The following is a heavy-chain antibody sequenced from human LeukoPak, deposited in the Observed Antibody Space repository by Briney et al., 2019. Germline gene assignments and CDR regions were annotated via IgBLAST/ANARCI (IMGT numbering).Heavy chain of an antibody. CDR2: IYYSGST. D-gene: IGHD2-2*02. J-gene: IGHJ5*02. Sequence: SQTLSLTCTVSGDSISSGDYYWSWIRQPPGKGLEWIGYIYYSGSTYYNPSLESRVTISVDTSKNQFSLKLSSVTAADTAVYYCARHHTRVAAQFNWLDPWGQGTLVTVSS. V-gene: IGHV4-30-4*01. CDR1: GDSISSGDYY. CDR3: ARHHTRVAAQFNWLDP.